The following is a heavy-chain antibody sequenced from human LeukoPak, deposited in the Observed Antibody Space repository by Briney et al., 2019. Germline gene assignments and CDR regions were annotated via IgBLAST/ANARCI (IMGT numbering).Heavy chain of an antibody. CDR3: AKDVKEYCSGGSCTGFDF. CDR1: GFTFSSYG. CDR2: ISGSGGST. Sequence: GGSLRLSCAASGFTFSSYGMSWVRQAPGKGLEWVSAISGSGGSTYYADSVKGRFTISRDNAKNSLYLEMNGLRAEDTAVYYCAKDVKEYCSGGSCTGFDFWGQGTLVSVSS. J-gene: IGHJ4*02. D-gene: IGHD2-15*01. V-gene: IGHV3-23*01.